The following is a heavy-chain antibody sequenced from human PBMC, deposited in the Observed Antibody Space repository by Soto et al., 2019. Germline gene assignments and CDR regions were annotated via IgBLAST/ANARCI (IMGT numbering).Heavy chain of an antibody. CDR3: ARDLSTTYYDFWSGYSTYYFDY. D-gene: IGHD3-3*01. J-gene: IGHJ4*02. V-gene: IGHV3-21*01. CDR2: ISSSSYI. CDR1: GFTFSSYS. Sequence: GGSLRLSCAASGFTFSSYSMNWVRQAPGKGLEWVSSISSSSYIYYADSVKGRFTISRDNAKNSLYLQMNSLRAEDTAVYYCARDLSTTYYDFWSGYSTYYFDYWGQGTLVTVSS.